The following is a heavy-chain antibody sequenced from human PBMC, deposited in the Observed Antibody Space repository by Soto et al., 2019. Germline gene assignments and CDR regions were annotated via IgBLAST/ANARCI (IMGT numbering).Heavy chain of an antibody. Sequence: GESLKISCRTAGYRFTSYCIAWVRQMPGKGLEWMGIIFPSDSDTRYSPSFQGQVTISADRSTSTVFLQWASLKASDTAVYFCARKDKSGYFNWFDPWGQGTLVTVSS. CDR1: GYRFTSYC. CDR2: IFPSDSDT. V-gene: IGHV5-51*01. J-gene: IGHJ5*02. D-gene: IGHD3-22*01. CDR3: ARKDKSGYFNWFDP.